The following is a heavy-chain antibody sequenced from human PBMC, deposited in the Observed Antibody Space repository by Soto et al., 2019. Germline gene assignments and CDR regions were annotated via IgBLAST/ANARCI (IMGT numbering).Heavy chain of an antibody. J-gene: IGHJ6*02. CDR2: ISYDGSNK. CDR3: ARDHPAEVDYDFWSGYYKVPPPLYCYGMAV. Sequence: GGSLRLSCAASGFTFSSYAMHWVRQAPGKGLEWVAVISYDGSNKYYADSVKGRFTISRDNSKNTLYLQMNSLRAEDTAVYYCARDHPAEVDYDFWSGYYKVPPPLYCYGMAVWGQGTTVTVSS. D-gene: IGHD3-3*01. CDR1: GFTFSSYA. V-gene: IGHV3-30-3*01.